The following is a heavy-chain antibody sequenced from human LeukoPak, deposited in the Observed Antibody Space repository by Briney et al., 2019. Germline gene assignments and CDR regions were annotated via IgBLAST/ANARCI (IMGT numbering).Heavy chain of an antibody. CDR2: IYTSGST. V-gene: IGHV4-61*02. D-gene: IGHD3-22*01. CDR1: GGSISSGSYY. Sequence: SQTLSPTCTVSGGSISSGSYYWSWIRQPAGKGLEWIGRIYTSGSTNYNPSLKSRVTISVDTSKNQFSLKLSSVTAADTAVYYCARGDSSGTFDYWGQGTLVTVSS. CDR3: ARGDSSGTFDY. J-gene: IGHJ4*02.